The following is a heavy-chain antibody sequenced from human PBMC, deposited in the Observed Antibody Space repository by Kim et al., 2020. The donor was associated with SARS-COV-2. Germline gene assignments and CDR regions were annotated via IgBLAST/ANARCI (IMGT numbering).Heavy chain of an antibody. CDR1: GYTFTSYA. V-gene: IGHV7-4-1*02. CDR2: INTNTGNP. CDR3: ARVGSDYYDSSGYSDY. D-gene: IGHD3-22*01. Sequence: ASVKVSCKASGYTFTSYAMNWVRQAPGQGLEWMGWINTNTGNPTYAQGFTGRFVFSLDPSVSTAYLQISSLKAEDTAVYYCARVGSDYYDSSGYSDYWGQGTLVTVSS. J-gene: IGHJ4*02.